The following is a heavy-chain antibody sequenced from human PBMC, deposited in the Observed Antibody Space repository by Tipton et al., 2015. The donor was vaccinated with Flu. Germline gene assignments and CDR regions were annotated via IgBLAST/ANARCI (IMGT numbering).Heavy chain of an antibody. V-gene: IGHV4-4*09. CDR2: IYNSQYT. D-gene: IGHD6-13*01. CDR3: ARVIAAAGFYNWFDP. CDR1: GGSIGSYY. J-gene: IGHJ5*02. Sequence: TLSLTCTVSGGSIGSYYWNWVRQPPGKGLEWMGYIYNSQYTKYNPSLKGRVTISVDTSKNQFSLNLSSVTAADTAVYYCARVIAAAGFYNWFDPWGQGTLVTVSS.